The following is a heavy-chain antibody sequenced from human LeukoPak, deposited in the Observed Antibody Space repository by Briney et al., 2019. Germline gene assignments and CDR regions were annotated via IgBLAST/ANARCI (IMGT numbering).Heavy chain of an antibody. CDR2: IIPIFGTA. CDR3: ASGGSGSFAPDY. Sequence: ASVKVSCKASGGTFSSYAISWVRQAPGQGLEWMGGIIPIFGTANYAQKFQDRVTITRDRSMSTAYMELSSLRSEDTAMYYCASGGSGSFAPDYWGQGTLVTVSS. V-gene: IGHV1-69*05. D-gene: IGHD3-10*01. CDR1: GGTFSSYA. J-gene: IGHJ4*02.